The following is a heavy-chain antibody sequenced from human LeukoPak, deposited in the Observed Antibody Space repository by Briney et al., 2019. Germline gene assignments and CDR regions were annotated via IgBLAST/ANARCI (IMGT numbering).Heavy chain of an antibody. CDR2: INPNSGGT. D-gene: IGHD3-10*01. CDR1: GYTFTGYY. J-gene: IGHJ6*03. CDR3: ARDGSPWVRPSIIRAYYFMDV. V-gene: IGHV1-2*02. Sequence: ASVKVSCKASGYTFTGYYMHWVRQAPGQGLEWMGWINPNSGGTNYAQKFQGRVTMTRDTSISTAYMELSRLTFDDTAVYFCARDGSPWVRPSIIRAYYFMDVWGKGTTVTISS.